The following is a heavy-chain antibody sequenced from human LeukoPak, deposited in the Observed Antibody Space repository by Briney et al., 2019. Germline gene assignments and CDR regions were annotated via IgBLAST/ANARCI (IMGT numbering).Heavy chain of an antibody. D-gene: IGHD6-6*01. J-gene: IGHJ6*03. Sequence: PGGSLRLSCAASGFTFSSYSMNWVRQAPGKGLEWVSSISSSSSYIYYADSVKGRFTISRDNAKNPLYLQMNSLRAEDTAVIYCSRALASIAARREGDYYYYMDVWVKGTTVTVSS. CDR2: ISSSSSYI. CDR3: SRALASIAARREGDYYYYMDV. CDR1: GFTFSSYS. V-gene: IGHV3-21*01.